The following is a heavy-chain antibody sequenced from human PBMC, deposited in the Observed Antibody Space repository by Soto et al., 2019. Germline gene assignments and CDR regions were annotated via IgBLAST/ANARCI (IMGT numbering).Heavy chain of an antibody. CDR1: GESFSGYY. Sequence: QVQLQQWGAGLLKPSETLSLGCAVYGESFSGYYWNWIRQPPGKGLEWIGEITDSGSANYKPSLASRVTISVDTSKEHFSLRLNSVTAADAAVYYCARRRRGITMVRGTYAMDAWGQGTTVTVS. CDR3: ARRRRGITMVRGTYAMDA. J-gene: IGHJ6*02. V-gene: IGHV4-34*01. CDR2: ITDSGSA. D-gene: IGHD3-10*01.